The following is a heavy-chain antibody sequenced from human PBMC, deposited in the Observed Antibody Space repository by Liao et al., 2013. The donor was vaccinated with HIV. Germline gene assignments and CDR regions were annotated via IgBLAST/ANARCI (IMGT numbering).Heavy chain of an antibody. J-gene: IGHJ6*03. CDR3: ARQHIVGTTWSYYYYMDV. CDR2: IYYSGNT. Sequence: QLQLQESGSGLVKPSQTLSLTCAVSGGSVDSGGYSWGWIRQPPGKGLEWIGSIYYSGNTYYNPSLQSRVSISVDSSKNQFSLRLSSVTAADTAIYYCARQHIVGTTWSYYYYMDVWGKGTSVTVSS. V-gene: IGHV4-30-2*03. CDR1: GGSVDSGGYS. D-gene: IGHD2-21*01.